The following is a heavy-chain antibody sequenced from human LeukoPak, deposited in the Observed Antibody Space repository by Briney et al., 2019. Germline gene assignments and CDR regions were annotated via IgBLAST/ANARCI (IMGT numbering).Heavy chain of an antibody. J-gene: IGHJ4*02. CDR2: INHSGST. D-gene: IGHD3-22*01. CDR3: ARQSYYDSSGYYRVLAKTNYFDY. CDR1: GGSFSGYY. Sequence: PSETLSLTCAVYGGSFSGYYWSWIRQPPGKGLEWIGEINHSGSTNYNPSLKSRVTISVDTSKNQFSLKLSSVTAADTAVYYCARQSYYDSSGYYRVLAKTNYFDYWGQGTLVTVSS. V-gene: IGHV4-34*01.